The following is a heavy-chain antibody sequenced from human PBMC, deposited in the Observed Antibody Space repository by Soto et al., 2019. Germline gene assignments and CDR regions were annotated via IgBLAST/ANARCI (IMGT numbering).Heavy chain of an antibody. CDR3: ARVFGSGNRDY. CDR2: INAGNGNT. D-gene: IGHD3-10*01. CDR1: GYTFTSYA. V-gene: IGHV1-3*01. J-gene: IGHJ4*02. Sequence: GASVKVSCKASGYTFTSYAMHWVRQAPGQRLEWMGWINAGNGNTKYSQKFQGRVTITRDTSASRAYMELSSLRSEDTAVYYCARVFGSGNRDYWGQGTLVTVSS.